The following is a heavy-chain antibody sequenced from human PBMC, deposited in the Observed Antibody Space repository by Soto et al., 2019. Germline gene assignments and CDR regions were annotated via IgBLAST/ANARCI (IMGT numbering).Heavy chain of an antibody. CDR3: ARVCGGDCHYGMDV. D-gene: IGHD2-21*02. J-gene: IGHJ6*02. V-gene: IGHV4-31*03. CDR2: IDYRGST. Sequence: QVQLQESGPGLVKPSQTLSLTCTVSGGSISSGGYYWSWIRQHPGKGLEWIGYIDYRGSTYYNPSLKSRVTIAVDTSKNQFSRKLSSVTAADTAVYYCARVCGGDCHYGMDVWGQGTTVTVAS. CDR1: GGSISSGGYY.